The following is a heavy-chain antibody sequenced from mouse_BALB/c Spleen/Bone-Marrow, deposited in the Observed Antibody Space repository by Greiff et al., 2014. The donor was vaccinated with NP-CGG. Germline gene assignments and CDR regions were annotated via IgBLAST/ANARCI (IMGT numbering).Heavy chain of an antibody. J-gene: IGHJ2*01. CDR1: GYTFSSYW. CDR3: ARLKYYGSLDY. D-gene: IGHD1-1*01. V-gene: IGHV1-9*01. Sequence: QVQLQQSGAELMKPGASVKISCKATGYTFSSYWIEWVKQRPGHGLEWIGEILPGSGSTNYNEKFKGKATFTADTSSNTAYMQLSSLTSEDSAVYYCARLKYYGSLDYWGQGTTLTVSS. CDR2: ILPGSGST.